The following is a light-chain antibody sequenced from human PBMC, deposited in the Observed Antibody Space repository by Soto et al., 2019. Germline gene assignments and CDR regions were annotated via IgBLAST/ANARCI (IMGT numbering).Light chain of an antibody. V-gene: IGLV1-47*01. CDR2: RNN. CDR3: AAWDDSLSAL. J-gene: IGLJ2*01. Sequence: QSVLTQPPSASGTPGQRVTISCSGSSSNIGSNYVYWYQQLPGTAPKLLIYRNNQRPSGVPDRFSGSKSGTAASLAIRGLRSEDEAEYYCAAWDDSLSALFGGGTKLTVL. CDR1: SSNIGSNY.